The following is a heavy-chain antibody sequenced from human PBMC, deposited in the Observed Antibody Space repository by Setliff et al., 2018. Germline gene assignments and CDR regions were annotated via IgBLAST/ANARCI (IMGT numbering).Heavy chain of an antibody. D-gene: IGHD3-9*01. CDR2: ISSSGGST. CDR3: AKVDQFDLEGLDY. CDR1: GFAFSSIW. V-gene: IGHV3-23*01. J-gene: IGHJ4*02. Sequence: GGSLRLSCAASASGFAFSSIWMTWVRQAPGKGLEWVSAISSSGGSTFHADPVKGRFTVSRDNSKNTVFLQMNSLTTDDTAVYYCAKVDQFDLEGLDYWGQGALVTVSS.